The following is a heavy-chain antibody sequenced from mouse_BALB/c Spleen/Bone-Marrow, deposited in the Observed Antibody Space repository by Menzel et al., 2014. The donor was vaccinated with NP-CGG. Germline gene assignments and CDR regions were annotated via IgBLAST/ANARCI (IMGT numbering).Heavy chain of an antibody. CDR3: ARAPPYDFYAMDY. V-gene: IGHV5-4*02. D-gene: IGHD2-13*01. CDR2: ISDGVSYA. J-gene: IGHJ4*01. Sequence: EVKLVESGGGLVKPGGSLKLSCAASGFTFSDYYMFWVRQTPEKRLEWVATISDGVSYAYYPDSVKGRFTISRDNARNSLYLQMSSLKSEDTAMYYCARAPPYDFYAMDYWVKEPQSPSPQ. CDR1: GFTFSDYY.